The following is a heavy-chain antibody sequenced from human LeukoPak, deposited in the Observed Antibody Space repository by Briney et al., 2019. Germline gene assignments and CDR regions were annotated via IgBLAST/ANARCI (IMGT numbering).Heavy chain of an antibody. V-gene: IGHV4-59*01. J-gene: IGHJ4*02. CDR1: GGSISSYY. CDR2: IYYSGST. Sequence: SETLSLTCTVSGGSISSYYWSWIRQPPGKGLEWIGYIYYSGSTNYNPSLKSRVTISVDTSKNQFSLKLSSVTAADTAVYYCARDRRDWRYFDYWGQGTLVTVSS. D-gene: IGHD3-3*01. CDR3: ARDRRDWRYFDY.